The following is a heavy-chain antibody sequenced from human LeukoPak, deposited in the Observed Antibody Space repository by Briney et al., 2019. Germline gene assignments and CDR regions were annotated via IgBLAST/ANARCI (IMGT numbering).Heavy chain of an antibody. CDR3: ARDIAAAGSEGWFDP. V-gene: IGHV3-7*03. D-gene: IGHD6-13*01. J-gene: IGHJ5*02. Sequence: PGGSLRLSCVVSGFTFCSYWMSWVRQAPGKGLELVASVKQDGREKYYVDSVKGRFTISRDNAKNLLYLQMNSLRAEDTAVYYCARDIAAAGSEGWFDPWGQGTLVTVSS. CDR2: VKQDGREK. CDR1: GFTFCSYW.